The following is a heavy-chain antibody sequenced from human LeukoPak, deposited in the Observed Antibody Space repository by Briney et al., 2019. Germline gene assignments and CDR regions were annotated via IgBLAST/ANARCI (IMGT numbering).Heavy chain of an antibody. CDR1: GGSISSSSYY. J-gene: IGHJ5*02. CDR2: IYHSGNT. CDR3: ARLKYNSPWWFDP. Sequence: SETLSLTCTVSGGSISSSSYYWGWIRQPPGKGLEWIGVIYHSGNTYYNPSLKSRVTISIDTSKNQFSLKLSSVTAADTAVYYCARLKYNSPWWFDPWGQGTLVTVSS. D-gene: IGHD1-14*01. V-gene: IGHV4-39*07.